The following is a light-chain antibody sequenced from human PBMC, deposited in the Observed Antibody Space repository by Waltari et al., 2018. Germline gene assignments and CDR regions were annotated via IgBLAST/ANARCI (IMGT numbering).Light chain of an antibody. CDR1: SGDIGSYDS. J-gene: IGLJ2*01. CDR2: DVT. V-gene: IGLV2-14*03. CDR3: SSYTNNNSLL. Sequence: QSALTQPASVSGSPGQSINISCTGTSGDIGSYDSVSWYQQHPDQAPKLLLFDVTSRPSGTSIRFSGSKSGNTASLTISGLQTEDEADYFCSSYTNNNSLLFGGGTKLTVL.